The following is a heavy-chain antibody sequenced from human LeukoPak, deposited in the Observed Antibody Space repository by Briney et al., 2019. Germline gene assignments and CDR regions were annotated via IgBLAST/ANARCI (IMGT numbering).Heavy chain of an antibody. V-gene: IGHV4-31*03. Sequence: PSETLSLTCTVSGGSISSGGYYWSWIRQHPGKGLEWIGYIYYSGSTNYNPSLKSRVTISVDTSKNQFSLKLSSVTAADTAVYYCARGQQWLVLSFDYWGQGTLVTVSS. CDR2: IYYSGST. CDR1: GGSISSGGYY. CDR3: ARGQQWLVLSFDY. D-gene: IGHD6-19*01. J-gene: IGHJ4*02.